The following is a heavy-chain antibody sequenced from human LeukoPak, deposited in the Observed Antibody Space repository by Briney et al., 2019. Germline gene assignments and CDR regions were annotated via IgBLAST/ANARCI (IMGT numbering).Heavy chain of an antibody. V-gene: IGHV3-48*01. J-gene: IGHJ4*02. CDR3: ARGSVTQGY. Sequence: PGGSLRLSCAASGFTFSSYSMNWVRQAPGEGLEWVSYISSSSSTIYYADSAKGRFTISRDNAKNSLYLQMNSLRAEDTAVYYCARGSVTQGYWGQGTLVTVSS. CDR2: ISSSSSTI. CDR1: GFTFSSYS. D-gene: IGHD1-14*01.